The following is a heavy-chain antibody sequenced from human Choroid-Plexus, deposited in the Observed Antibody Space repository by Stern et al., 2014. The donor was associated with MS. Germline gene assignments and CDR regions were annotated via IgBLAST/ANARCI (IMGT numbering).Heavy chain of an antibody. CDR3: AKDRQYLTYFFDH. V-gene: IGHV3-30*18. CDR1: GFTFGSCA. D-gene: IGHD2/OR15-2a*01. CDR2: VSYDGSNK. J-gene: IGHJ5*02. Sequence: VQLVESGGGVVPPGRPLRLSCVASGFTFGSCAMHWVRQAQGKGLEWVAGVSYDGSNKYYADSVKGRFTISRDNSQNTLYMQMSSLRPEDTAVYYCAKDRQYLTYFFDHWGQGSLVTVSS.